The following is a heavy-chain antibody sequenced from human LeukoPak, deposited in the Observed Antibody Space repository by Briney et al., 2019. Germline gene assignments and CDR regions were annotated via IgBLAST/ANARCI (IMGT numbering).Heavy chain of an antibody. V-gene: IGHV4-34*01. CDR3: ARGGVVVAASPDSDAFDI. J-gene: IGHJ3*02. CDR1: GGSFSGYY. CDR2: INHSGST. D-gene: IGHD2-15*01. Sequence: SETLSLTCAVYGGSFSGYYCSCIRQPPGKGLEWIGEINHSGSTNYNPTLKSRVTISVDTSKNQFSLKLSSVTAADTAVYYCARGGVVVAASPDSDAFDIWGQGTMVTVSS.